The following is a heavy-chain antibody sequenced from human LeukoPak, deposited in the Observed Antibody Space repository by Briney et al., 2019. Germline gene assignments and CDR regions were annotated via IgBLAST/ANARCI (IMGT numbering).Heavy chain of an antibody. Sequence: SETLSLTCTVSGGSISSYYWSWIRQPPGKGLEWIGYIYYSGSTNYNPSLKSRVTISVDTSKNQFSLKLSSVTAADTAVYYCAAYYADAFDIWGQGTMVTVSS. J-gene: IGHJ3*02. V-gene: IGHV4-59*01. CDR3: AAYYADAFDI. D-gene: IGHD2-2*01. CDR1: GGSISSYY. CDR2: IYYSGST.